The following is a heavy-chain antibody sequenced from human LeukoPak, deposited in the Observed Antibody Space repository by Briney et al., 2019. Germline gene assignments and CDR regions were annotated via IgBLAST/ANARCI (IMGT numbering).Heavy chain of an antibody. V-gene: IGHV3-11*04. CDR2: ISNTGSTI. J-gene: IGHJ6*03. CDR1: GFAFSNYY. CDR3: ARDPAEHSYYYYMDV. Sequence: GGSLRLSCAASGFAFSNYYMSWIRQAPGKGLEWVSHISNTGSTIYYADSVKGRFTMSRDNAKNSLYLQMNSLRAEDTAVYYCARDPAEHSYYYYMDVWGKGTTVTVSS.